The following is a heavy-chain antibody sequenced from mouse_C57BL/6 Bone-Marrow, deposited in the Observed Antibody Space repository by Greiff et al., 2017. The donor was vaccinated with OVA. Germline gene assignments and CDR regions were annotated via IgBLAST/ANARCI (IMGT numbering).Heavy chain of an antibody. CDR1: GYSFTGYF. CDR2: INPYNGDT. V-gene: IGHV1-20*01. CDR3: ASRRVNLLSSNWYFDV. J-gene: IGHJ1*03. D-gene: IGHD2-1*01. Sequence: EVQLQQSGPELVKPGDSVKISCKASGYSFTGYFMNWVMQSHGKSLEWIGRINPYNGDTFYNQKFKGKATLTVDKSSSTAHMELRSLTSEDSAVYYCASRRVNLLSSNWYFDVWGTGTTVTVSS.